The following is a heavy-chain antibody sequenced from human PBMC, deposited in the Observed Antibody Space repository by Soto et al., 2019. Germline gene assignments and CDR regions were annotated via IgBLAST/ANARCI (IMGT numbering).Heavy chain of an antibody. Sequence: QVQLVQSGAEVKKPGSSVKVSCKASGGTFSSYAISWVRQAPGQGLEWMGGIIPIFGTANYAQKFQGRVTITADESTSTAYIELSSLRSEDTAVYDCARGWVRQLGFYYYYGMDVWGQGTTVTVSS. CDR1: GGTFSSYA. J-gene: IGHJ6*02. D-gene: IGHD6-6*01. CDR3: ARGWVRQLGFYYYYGMDV. CDR2: IIPIFGTA. V-gene: IGHV1-69*01.